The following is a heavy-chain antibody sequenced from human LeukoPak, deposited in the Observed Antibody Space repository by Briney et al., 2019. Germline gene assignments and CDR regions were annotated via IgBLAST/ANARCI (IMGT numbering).Heavy chain of an antibody. CDR2: MNPNSGNT. CDR3: ARCNITVAGIQTYNWFDP. Sequence: ASVKVSCKTSGYTFTSYDINWERQATGQGLEWMGWMNPNSGNTGYAQKFQGRVTMTRDTSISTAYMELSSLRSEDTAVYYCARCNITVAGIQTYNWFDPWGQGTLVTVSS. V-gene: IGHV1-8*01. J-gene: IGHJ5*02. CDR1: GYTFTSYD. D-gene: IGHD6-19*01.